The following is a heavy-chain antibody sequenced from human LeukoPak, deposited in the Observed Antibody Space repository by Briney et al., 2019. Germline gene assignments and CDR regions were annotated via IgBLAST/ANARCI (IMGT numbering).Heavy chain of an antibody. CDR2: IYYSGST. V-gene: IGHV4-30-4*08. J-gene: IGHJ5*02. CDR3: ARDRAPYYYGSGRARGFDP. D-gene: IGHD3-10*01. Sequence: PSQTLSLTCTVSGGSISSGDYYWSWIRQPPGKGLEWIGYIYYSGSTYYNPSLKSRVTISVDTSKNQFSLKLTSVTAADTAVYYCARDRAPYYYGSGRARGFDPWGQGTLVTVSS. CDR1: GGSISSGDYY.